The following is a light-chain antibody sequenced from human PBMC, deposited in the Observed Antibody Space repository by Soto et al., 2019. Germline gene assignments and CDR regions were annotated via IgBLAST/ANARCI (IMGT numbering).Light chain of an antibody. Sequence: DIQMTQSPSSLSAFVGDTVTITCRASQDISNFLACYQQKPGKVPKLLIYAASTLQSGVPSRFSGSGSGTDFTLTISSLQPEDVATYYCQKCKIAPFTFGGGTKVDIK. J-gene: IGKJ4*01. CDR3: QKCKIAPFT. V-gene: IGKV1-27*01. CDR2: AAS. CDR1: QDISNF.